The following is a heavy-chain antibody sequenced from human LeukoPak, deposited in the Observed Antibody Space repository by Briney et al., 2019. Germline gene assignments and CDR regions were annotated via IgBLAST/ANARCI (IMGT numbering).Heavy chain of an antibody. D-gene: IGHD7-27*01. V-gene: IGHV1-69*04. CDR3: ARDRLGIPPIDY. CDR2: IIPILGIA. Sequence: SVKVSCKASGGTFSSYAISWVRQAPGQGLEWMGRIIPILGIANYAQKFQGRVTITADKSTSTAYMELSSLRSEDTAVYYCARDRLGIPPIDYWGQGTLVTVSS. J-gene: IGHJ4*02. CDR1: GGTFSSYA.